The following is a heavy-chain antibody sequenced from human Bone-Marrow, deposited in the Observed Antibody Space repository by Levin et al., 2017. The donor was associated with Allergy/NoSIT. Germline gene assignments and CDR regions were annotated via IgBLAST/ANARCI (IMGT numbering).Heavy chain of an antibody. Sequence: PGGSLRLSCAGSGFTFSSHAMHWVRQAPGKGLEWVALMSYERGHKYYADSVKGRFTISRDNSQNTLYLQMNSLRPDDTAVYFCARDSAILSENYPLSHYYALDVWGQGTTVTVSS. J-gene: IGHJ6*02. D-gene: IGHD3-9*01. CDR2: MSYERGHK. V-gene: IGHV3-30*16. CDR3: ARDSAILSENYPLSHYYALDV. CDR1: GFTFSSHA.